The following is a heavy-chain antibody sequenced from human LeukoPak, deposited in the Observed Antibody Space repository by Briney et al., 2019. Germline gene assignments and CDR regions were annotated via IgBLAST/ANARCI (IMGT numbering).Heavy chain of an antibody. CDR3: ARGSFRGVVVTHAFDI. CDR1: GYSISTSYY. Sequence: PSETLSLTCTVSGYSISTSYYWGWIRQPPGKGLEWIGSIYHSGNTYYNPSLKSRVTISVDTSKDQFSPKLSSVTAADTAVYYCARGSFRGVVVTHAFDIWGQGTMVTVSS. V-gene: IGHV4-38-2*02. CDR2: IYHSGNT. D-gene: IGHD3-22*01. J-gene: IGHJ3*02.